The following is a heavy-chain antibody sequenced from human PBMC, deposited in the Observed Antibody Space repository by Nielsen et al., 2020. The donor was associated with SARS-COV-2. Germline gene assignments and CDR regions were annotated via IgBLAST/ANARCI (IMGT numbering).Heavy chain of an antibody. V-gene: IGHV3-9*01. CDR3: ARGGGNHYYYYMDV. CDR1: GFTFDDYA. J-gene: IGHJ6*03. D-gene: IGHD2-15*01. CDR2: ISWNSGSI. Sequence: GGSLRLSCAASGFTFDDYAMHWVRQAPGKGLEWVSGISWNSGSIGYADSVKGRFTISRDNAKNSLYLQMNSLRAEDTAVYYCARGGGNHYYYYMDVWGKGTTVTVSS.